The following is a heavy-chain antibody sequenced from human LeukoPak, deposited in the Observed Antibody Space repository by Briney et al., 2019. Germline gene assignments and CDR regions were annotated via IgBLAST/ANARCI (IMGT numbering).Heavy chain of an antibody. D-gene: IGHD5-18*01. CDR1: SSYW. J-gene: IGHJ4*02. V-gene: IGHV4-39*01. CDR3: ARRRGYSFLYYFDY. Sequence: SSYWMSWVRQSPGKGLEWIGSIYYSGSTYYNPSPKSRVTISVDTSKNQFSLKLSSVTAADTAVYYCARRRGYSFLYYFDYWGQGTLVTVSS. CDR2: IYYSGST.